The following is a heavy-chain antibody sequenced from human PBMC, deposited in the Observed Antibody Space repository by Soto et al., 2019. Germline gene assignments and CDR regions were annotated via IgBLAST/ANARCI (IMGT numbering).Heavy chain of an antibody. V-gene: IGHV4-59*08. CDR1: GGSISSYY. CDR3: ARTLWFGETTGFYYYYYMDV. CDR2: IYYSGST. J-gene: IGHJ6*03. Sequence: TSETLSLTCTVSGGSISSYYWSWIRQPPGKGLEWIGYIYYSGSTNYNPSLKSRVTISVDTSKNQFSLKLSSVTAADTAVYYCARTLWFGETTGFYYYYYMDVWDKGTTVTVSS. D-gene: IGHD3-10*01.